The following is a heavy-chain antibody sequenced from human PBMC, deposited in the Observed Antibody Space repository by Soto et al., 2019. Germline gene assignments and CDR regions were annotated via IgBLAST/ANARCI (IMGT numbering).Heavy chain of an antibody. CDR1: GYTFSNFW. CDR3: ARSPRSSQYFDY. D-gene: IGHD6-13*01. V-gene: IGHV5-51*01. J-gene: IGHJ4*02. CDR2: IHPGDHET. Sequence: GESLKISCQCSGYTFSNFWIGWVRQLPGKGLEWMGIIHPGDHETRYSPSFHGKVTISADKSINTAYLQWNSLEASDTAFYFCARSPRSSQYFDYWGQGALVTVYS.